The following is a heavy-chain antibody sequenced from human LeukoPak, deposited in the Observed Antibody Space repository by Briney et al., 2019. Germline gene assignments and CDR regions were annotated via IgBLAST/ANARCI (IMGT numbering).Heavy chain of an antibody. CDR3: ARRRGGYGEGELDY. CDR1: GFIASNKY. V-gene: IGHV3-66*04. Sequence: PGGSLRLSCAASGFIASNKYMSWVRQAPGKGLEWVSPIRSDGTTDYADSVKGRFTISRDDSKNTVYLQMDSLRVEDTAVYSCARRRGGYGEGELDYWGQGTLVTVSS. CDR2: IRSDGTT. D-gene: IGHD4-17*01. J-gene: IGHJ4*02.